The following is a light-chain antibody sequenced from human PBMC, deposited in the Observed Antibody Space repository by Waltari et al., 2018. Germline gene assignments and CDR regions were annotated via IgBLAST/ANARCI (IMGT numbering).Light chain of an antibody. J-gene: IGKJ4*01. CDR1: QSIRSC. CDR3: QQYHRYPVT. V-gene: IGKV1-5*03. CDR2: KAS. Sequence: DIQMTQSPSTLSASVGDRVTITCRASQSIRSCLAWYQQKPGKAPKLVIYKASSLESRVPSRFSGSESGTEFTLTISSLQPDDFATYYCQQYHRYPVTFGGGTKVEIK.